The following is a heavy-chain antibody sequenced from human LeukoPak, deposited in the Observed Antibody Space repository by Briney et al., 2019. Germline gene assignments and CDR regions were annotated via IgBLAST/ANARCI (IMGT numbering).Heavy chain of an antibody. J-gene: IGHJ4*02. CDR1: GGSITSDY. D-gene: IGHD3-22*01. CDR2: IYYSRGT. V-gene: IGHV4-59*01. CDR3: ARSSPARSMIFEY. Sequence: SETLSLTSTVPGGSITSDYCNCIRQPPGKGLEWIGHIYYSRGTDYNPSLKSRVTISADTSKNQFSLKLSSVTAADTSVYYRARSSPARSMIFEYWGQGTLVTVSS.